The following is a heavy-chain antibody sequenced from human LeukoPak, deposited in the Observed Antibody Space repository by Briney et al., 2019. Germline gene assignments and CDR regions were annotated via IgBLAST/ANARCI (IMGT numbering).Heavy chain of an antibody. V-gene: IGHV5-51*01. Sequence: GESLKISCKGSGYRFRSYWIGWVPQIPGKGLEWMGIIFPGDSDARYSPSFEGQVTISAHKSISTASLQWSSLKASDTAMYYCARRGYSYDYFDYWGQGTLVTVSS. CDR3: ARRGYSYDYFDY. CDR1: GYRFRSYW. CDR2: IFPGDSDA. J-gene: IGHJ4*02. D-gene: IGHD5-18*01.